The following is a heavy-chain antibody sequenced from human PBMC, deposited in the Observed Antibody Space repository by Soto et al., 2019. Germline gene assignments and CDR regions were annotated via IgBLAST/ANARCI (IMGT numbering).Heavy chain of an antibody. CDR1: GYTFTSYG. Sequence: AASVKVSCKASGYTFTSYGISWVRQAPGQGLEWMGWISAYNGNTNYAQKLQGRVTMTTDTSTSTAYMELRSQRSDDTAVYYCARDGNYDFSSGYGRHLGYYDIDVWGQGTTVTVYS. CDR2: ISAYNGNT. CDR3: ARDGNYDFSSGYGRHLGYYDIDV. D-gene: IGHD3-3*01. V-gene: IGHV1-18*04. J-gene: IGHJ6*02.